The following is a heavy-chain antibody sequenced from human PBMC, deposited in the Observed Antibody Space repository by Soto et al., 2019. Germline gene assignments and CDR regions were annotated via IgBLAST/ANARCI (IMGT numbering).Heavy chain of an antibody. D-gene: IGHD6-19*01. CDR3: ADPKIAVATGY. Sequence: LRLSCAASGFTFSSYAMHWVRQAPGKGLEWVAVISYDGSNKYYADSVKGRFTISRDNSKNTLYLQMNSLRAEDTAVYYCADPKIAVATGYWGQGTLVTVSS. CDR1: GFTFSSYA. J-gene: IGHJ4*02. V-gene: IGHV3-30-3*01. CDR2: ISYDGSNK.